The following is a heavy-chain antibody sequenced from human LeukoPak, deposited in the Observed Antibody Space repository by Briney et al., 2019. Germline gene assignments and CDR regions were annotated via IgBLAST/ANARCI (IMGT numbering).Heavy chain of an antibody. D-gene: IGHD6-6*01. CDR1: GYTFTSYD. Sequence: ASVKVSCKASGYTFTSYDINWVRPATGQGLEWMGWMNPNSGNTGYAQKFQGRVTMTRNTSISTAYMELSSLRSEDTAVYYCARGIDPSSSSDYWGQGTLVTVSS. V-gene: IGHV1-8*01. CDR3: ARGIDPSSSSDY. J-gene: IGHJ4*02. CDR2: MNPNSGNT.